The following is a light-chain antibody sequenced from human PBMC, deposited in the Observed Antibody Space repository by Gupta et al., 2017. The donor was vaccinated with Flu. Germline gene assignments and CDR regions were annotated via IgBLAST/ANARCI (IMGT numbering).Light chain of an antibody. CDR1: QSVATY. V-gene: IGKV3-11*01. CDR2: DAS. J-gene: IGKJ2*01. CDR3: QQRSSWPT. Sequence: SPATLSLSPGERATLSCRASQSVATYVAWYQKSPGQAPRLLMYDASNRATGIPARFSGSGSGTNFSLTISSLEPEDFTVYYCQQRSSWPTFGQGTKLEI.